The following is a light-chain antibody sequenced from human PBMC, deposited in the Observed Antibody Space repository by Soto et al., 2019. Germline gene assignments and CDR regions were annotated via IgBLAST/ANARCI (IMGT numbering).Light chain of an antibody. CDR2: GAS. CDR3: QQYGSSPPWT. J-gene: IGKJ1*01. CDR1: QSVSSSY. Sequence: EIVMTQSPATLSVSPGERATLSCRASQSVSSSYLAWYQQKPGQAPRLILYGASSRATGIPDRFSGSGSGTDFTLTISRLEPEDFAVYYCQQYGSSPPWTFGQGTKVDIK. V-gene: IGKV3-20*01.